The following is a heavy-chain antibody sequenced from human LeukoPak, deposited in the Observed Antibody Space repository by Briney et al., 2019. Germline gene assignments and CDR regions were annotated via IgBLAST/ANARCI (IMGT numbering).Heavy chain of an antibody. V-gene: IGHV3-30*02. CDR3: AKDLSSTSYFALFDY. Sequence: GGSLRLSRAASGFTFSSYGMHWVRQAPGKGLEWVAFIRYDGSNKYYADSVKGRFTISRDNSKNTLYLQMNSLRAEDTAVYYCAKDLSSTSYFALFDYWGQGTLVTVSS. D-gene: IGHD2-2*01. J-gene: IGHJ4*02. CDR1: GFTFSSYG. CDR2: IRYDGSNK.